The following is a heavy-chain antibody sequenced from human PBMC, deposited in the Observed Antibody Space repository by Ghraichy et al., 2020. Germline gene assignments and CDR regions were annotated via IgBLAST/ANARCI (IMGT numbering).Heavy chain of an antibody. CDR2: ISAYNGNT. Sequence: ASVKVSCKASGYTFTSYGISWVRQAPGQGLEWMGWISAYNGNTNYAQKLQGRVTMTTDTSTSTAYMELRSLRSDDTAVYYCARDGASLSSGIAVAGIRAGFHYWGQGTLVTVSS. D-gene: IGHD6-19*01. V-gene: IGHV1-18*01. J-gene: IGHJ4*02. CDR1: GYTFTSYG. CDR3: ARDGASLSSGIAVAGIRAGFHY.